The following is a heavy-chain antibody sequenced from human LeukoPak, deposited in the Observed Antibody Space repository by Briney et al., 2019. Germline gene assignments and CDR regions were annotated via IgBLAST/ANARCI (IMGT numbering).Heavy chain of an antibody. CDR2: INPNSGGT. J-gene: IGHJ4*02. Sequence: ASVTVSCTASGYTFTDNYIHWVRQAPGQGLEWMGRINPNSGGTNYAQKFQDRVTMTRDTSISTTYMELNRLRSDDTAVYYCARVKSGWYFPGIYDYWGQGTLVTVSS. V-gene: IGHV1-2*06. CDR1: GYTFTDNY. CDR3: ARVKSGWYFPGIYDY. D-gene: IGHD6-19*01.